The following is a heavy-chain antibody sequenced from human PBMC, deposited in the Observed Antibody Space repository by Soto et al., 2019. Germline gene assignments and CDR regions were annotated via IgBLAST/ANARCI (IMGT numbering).Heavy chain of an antibody. D-gene: IGHD3-9*01. CDR3: ARGDILTGFPYYYGMDV. CDR2: INPSGGST. J-gene: IGHJ6*02. CDR1: GYTFTSYD. Sequence: ASVKVSCKASGYTFTSYDINWVRQAPGQGLEWMGIINPSGGSTSYAQKFQGRVTMTRDTSTSTVYMELSSLRSEDTAVYYCARGDILTGFPYYYGMDVWGQGTTVTVSS. V-gene: IGHV1-46*03.